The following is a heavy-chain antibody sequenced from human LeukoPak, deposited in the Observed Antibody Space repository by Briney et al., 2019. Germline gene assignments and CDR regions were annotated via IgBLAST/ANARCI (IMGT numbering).Heavy chain of an antibody. CDR3: AREAIAAAGGFDY. CDR2: IYHSGST. D-gene: IGHD6-13*01. CDR1: GGSISSGGYS. J-gene: IGHJ4*02. V-gene: IGHV4-30-2*01. Sequence: SQTLSLTCAVSGGSISSGGYSWSWIRQPPGTGLEWIGYIYHSGSTYYNPSLKSRVTISVDRSKNQFSLKLSSVTAADTAVYYCAREAIAAAGGFDYWGQGTLVTVSS.